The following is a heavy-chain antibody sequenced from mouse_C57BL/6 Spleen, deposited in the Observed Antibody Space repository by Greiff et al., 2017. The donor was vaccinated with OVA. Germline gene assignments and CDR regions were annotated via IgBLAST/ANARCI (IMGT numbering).Heavy chain of an antibody. Sequence: EVKLVESGGGLVKPGGSLKLSCAASGFTFSDYGMHWVRQAPAKGLEWVAYISSGSSTIYYADTVKGRFTISRDNAKNTLFLQMTSLRSEDTAMYYCARPRDYYGSSYFDYWGQGTTLTVSS. CDR1: GFTFSDYG. V-gene: IGHV5-17*01. CDR3: ARPRDYYGSSYFDY. CDR2: ISSGSSTI. J-gene: IGHJ2*01. D-gene: IGHD1-1*01.